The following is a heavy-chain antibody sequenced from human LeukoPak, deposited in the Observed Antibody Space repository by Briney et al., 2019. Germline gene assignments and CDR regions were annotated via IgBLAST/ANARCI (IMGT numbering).Heavy chain of an antibody. CDR3: ARSAYYYDSSGYPYFDY. CDR1: GGTFSSYA. Sequence: SVKVSCKASGGTFSSYAISWVRQAPGQGLEWMGGIIPIFGTANYAQKFQGRVTITADESTSTAYMELSSLRSEDTAVYYCARSAYYYDSSGYPYFDYWGQGPLVTVSS. D-gene: IGHD3-22*01. CDR2: IIPIFGTA. J-gene: IGHJ4*02. V-gene: IGHV1-69*01.